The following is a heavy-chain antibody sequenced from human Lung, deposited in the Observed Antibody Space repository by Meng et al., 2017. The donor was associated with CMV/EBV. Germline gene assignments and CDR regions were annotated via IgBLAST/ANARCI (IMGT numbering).Heavy chain of an antibody. CDR1: GFILSSYW. CDR3: ARNPVTNRRGPHFDC. CDR2: IKQDGSEK. V-gene: IGHV3-7*01. Sequence: GGSLRLXCAASGFILSSYWMSWVRQAPGKGLEWVANIKQDGSEKYYLDSARGRITISRDNAKSSLYLQMTGRRAEDTAVYYCARNPVTNRRGPHFDCWGQGTXVTVSS. D-gene: IGHD4-17*01. J-gene: IGHJ4*02.